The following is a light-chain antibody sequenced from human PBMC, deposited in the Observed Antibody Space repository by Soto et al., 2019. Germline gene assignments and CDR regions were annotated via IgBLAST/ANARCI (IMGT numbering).Light chain of an antibody. CDR3: SSYAGSTTYVV. J-gene: IGLJ2*01. Sequence: QSVLAQPSSVSGSPGQSITISCTGTSTDVGGYNYVSWYQHHSGKAPKLLIYEVTNRPSGISDRFSGSKSVNTASLTISGLQAEDESDYYCSSYAGSTTYVVFGGGTKVTVL. CDR1: STDVGGYNY. CDR2: EVT. V-gene: IGLV2-14*01.